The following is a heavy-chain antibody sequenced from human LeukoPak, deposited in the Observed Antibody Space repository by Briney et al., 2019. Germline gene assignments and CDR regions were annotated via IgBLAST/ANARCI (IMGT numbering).Heavy chain of an antibody. V-gene: IGHV4-59*01. Sequence: SETLSLTCTVSGGSIRSYYWSWIRQPPGKGLEWIGYIYYSGSTNYNPSLKSRVTISVDTSKNQFSLKLSSVTAADTAVYYCARVPEYYYDSSGFFDYWGQGTLVTVSS. J-gene: IGHJ4*02. D-gene: IGHD3-22*01. CDR2: IYYSGST. CDR3: ARVPEYYYDSSGFFDY. CDR1: GGSIRSYY.